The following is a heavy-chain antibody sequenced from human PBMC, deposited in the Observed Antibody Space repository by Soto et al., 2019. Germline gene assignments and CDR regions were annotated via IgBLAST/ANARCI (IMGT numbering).Heavy chain of an antibody. D-gene: IGHD3-22*01. CDR1: GGTFSSYA. J-gene: IGHJ3*02. CDR2: IIPIFGTA. V-gene: IGHV1-69*13. Sequence: SVKVSCKASGGTFSSYAISWVRQAPGQGLEWMGGIIPIFGTANYAQKFQGRVTITADESTSTAYMELSSLRSEDTAVYYCARDWYYYDSSGYDAFDIWGQGTMVTVSS. CDR3: ARDWYYYDSSGYDAFDI.